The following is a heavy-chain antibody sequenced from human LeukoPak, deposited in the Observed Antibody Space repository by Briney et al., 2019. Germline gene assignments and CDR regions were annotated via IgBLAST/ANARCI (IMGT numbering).Heavy chain of an antibody. V-gene: IGHV3-23*01. CDR1: GFTFSDYA. Sequence: GGSLRLSCAASGFTFSDYAMTWVRQAPGKGLEWVSAISGSGGSTYYADSVKGRFTISRDNSKNTGYLQLNSLRAEDTAVYYCARSYSSSWYPVFDYWGQGTLVTVSS. CDR3: ARSYSSSWYPVFDY. J-gene: IGHJ4*02. D-gene: IGHD6-13*01. CDR2: ISGSGGST.